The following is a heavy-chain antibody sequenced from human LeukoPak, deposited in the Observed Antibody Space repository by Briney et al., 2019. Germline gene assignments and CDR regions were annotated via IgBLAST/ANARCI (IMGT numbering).Heavy chain of an antibody. J-gene: IGHJ4*02. CDR3: ARDFYCSRTSCYAPSFDY. CDR2: ISGSGRTT. D-gene: IGHD2-2*01. Sequence: GGSLRLSCAGSGFTFSSYAVSWVRHVPGKGLEWVSSISGSGRTTNYADSVKGRFTISRDNSKNTVSLQMKSLRAEDTAVYYCARDFYCSRTSCYAPSFDYWGQGTLVTVSS. V-gene: IGHV3-23*01. CDR1: GFTFSSYA.